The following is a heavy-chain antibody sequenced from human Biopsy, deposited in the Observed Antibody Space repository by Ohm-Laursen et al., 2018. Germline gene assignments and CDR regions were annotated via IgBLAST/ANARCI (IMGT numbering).Heavy chain of an antibody. D-gene: IGHD3-22*01. V-gene: IGHV4-4*07. CDR1: GGDINNYY. Sequence: SETPSPTCNVSGGDINNYYWSWIRQPAGKGLEWIGRIYPGGSTNYNPSLKSRVTMSVDTSKKQLSLRLRSVTAADTAMYYCASVVLGPTNDAFDLWGQGTMVVVSS. CDR2: IYPGGST. CDR3: ASVVLGPTNDAFDL. J-gene: IGHJ3*01.